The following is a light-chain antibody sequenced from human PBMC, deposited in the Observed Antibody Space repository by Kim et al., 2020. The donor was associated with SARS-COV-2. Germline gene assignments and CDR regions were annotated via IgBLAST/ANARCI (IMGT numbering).Light chain of an antibody. Sequence: QSVLTQPPSVSGAPGQRVTISCTGSSSNIGAGHGVHWYQQFPGTAPKLLIHTNNKRPSGVPDRFSGSKSGTSASLAITGLQAEDEADYHCQAYDSGLTPTYVFGTGTKVTVL. J-gene: IGLJ1*01. CDR3: QAYDSGLTPTYV. CDR2: TNN. CDR1: SSNIGAGHG. V-gene: IGLV1-40*01.